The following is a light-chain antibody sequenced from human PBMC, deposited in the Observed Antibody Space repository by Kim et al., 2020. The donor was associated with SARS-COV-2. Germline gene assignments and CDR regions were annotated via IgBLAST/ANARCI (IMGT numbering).Light chain of an antibody. CDR3: QQYHGTPYT. J-gene: IGKJ2*01. CDR1: QGISNS. Sequence: AAVGDRVTITCRASQGISNSLAWYQQKPGKAPKLMLYSASRLHGGVPSRFRGSGSGTDYTLTISSLQAEDFATYYCQQYHGTPYTFGQGTKLEIK. V-gene: IGKV1-NL1*01. CDR2: SAS.